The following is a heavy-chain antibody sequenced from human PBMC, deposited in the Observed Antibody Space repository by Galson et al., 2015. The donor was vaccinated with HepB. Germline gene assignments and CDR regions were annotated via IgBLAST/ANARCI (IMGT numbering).Heavy chain of an antibody. CDR2: ISAYNGNT. CDR3: ARDRAYYYDSSGYYNY. D-gene: IGHD3-22*01. CDR1: GYTFTSYG. J-gene: IGHJ4*02. V-gene: IGHV1-18*04. Sequence: SVKVSCKASGYTFTSYGISWVRQAPGQGLEWMGWISAYNGNTNYAQKLQGRVTMTTDTSTSTAYMELRSLRSDDAAVYYCARDRAYYYDSSGYYNYWGQGTLVTVSS.